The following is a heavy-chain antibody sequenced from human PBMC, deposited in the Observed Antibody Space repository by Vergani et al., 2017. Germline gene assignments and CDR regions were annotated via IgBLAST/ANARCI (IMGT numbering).Heavy chain of an antibody. CDR2: INPNSGGT. J-gene: IGHJ3*02. V-gene: IGHV1-2*02. Sequence: QVQLVQSGAEVKKPGASVKVSCKASGYTFTGYYMHWVRQAPGQGLEWMGWINPNSGGTNYAQKFQGRVTMTRDTSISTAYLQWSSLKASDTAMYYCARPRYNWNDVGAFDIWGQGTMVTVSS. CDR3: ARPRYNWNDVGAFDI. D-gene: IGHD1-1*01. CDR1: GYTFTGYY.